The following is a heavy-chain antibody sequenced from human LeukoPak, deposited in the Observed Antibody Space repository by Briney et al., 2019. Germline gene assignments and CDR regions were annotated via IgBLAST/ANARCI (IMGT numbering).Heavy chain of an antibody. J-gene: IGHJ3*02. CDR2: IFSGGDT. CDR1: GFTVSSTY. V-gene: IGHV3-66*01. D-gene: IGHD6-13*01. Sequence: GGSLRLSCAASGFTVSSTYMNWVRQAPGKGLEWVSVIFSGGDTFYANSVKGRFTISRDSSKNMLYLQMNSLRAEDTALYYCARDSEHQPVLGAFDIWGQGTMVTVSS. CDR3: ARDSEHQPVLGAFDI.